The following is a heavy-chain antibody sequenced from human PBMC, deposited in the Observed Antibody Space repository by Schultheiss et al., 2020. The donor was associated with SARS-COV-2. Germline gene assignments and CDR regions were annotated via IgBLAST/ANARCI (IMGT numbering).Heavy chain of an antibody. V-gene: IGHV4-39*07. J-gene: IGHJ4*02. CDR2: IYYSGST. D-gene: IGHD2-15*01. CDR3: ARVDRRVIDY. CDR1: GGSISSSSYY. Sequence: SETLSLTCTVSGGSISSSSYYWGWIRQPPGKGLEWIGSIYYSGSTNYNPSLKSRVTISVDTSKNQFSLKLSSVTAADTAVYYCARVDRRVIDYWGQGTLVTVSS.